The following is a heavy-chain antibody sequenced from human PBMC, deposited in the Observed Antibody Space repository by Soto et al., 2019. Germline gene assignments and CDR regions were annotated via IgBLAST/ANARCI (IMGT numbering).Heavy chain of an antibody. CDR1: GFTFNTFW. CDR2: IKHDGSET. CDR3: ARAFATDCSSSTCYQHAY. D-gene: IGHD2-2*01. V-gene: IGHV3-7*03. Sequence: PGGSLRLSCAASGFTFNTFWMSWVRQSPGKGLEWVANIKHDGSETYYVDSVKGRFTISRDNAKNSLFLQMNTLRTEDTAVYYCARAFATDCSSSTCYQHAYWGQGALVTVSS. J-gene: IGHJ4*02.